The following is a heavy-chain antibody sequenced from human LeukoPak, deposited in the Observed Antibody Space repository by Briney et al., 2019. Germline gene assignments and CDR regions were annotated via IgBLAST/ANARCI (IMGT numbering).Heavy chain of an antibody. CDR3: AKDRGSITIFGVVMGWFDP. V-gene: IGHV3-23*01. CDR1: GFTFSSYA. J-gene: IGHJ5*02. D-gene: IGHD3-3*01. CDR2: ISGSGGST. Sequence: GGSLRLSCAASGFTFSSYAMSWVRQAPGKGLEWVSAISGSGGSTYYADSVKGRFTISRDDSKNTLYLQMNSLRAEDTAVYYCAKDRGSITIFGVVMGWFDPWGQGTLVTVSS.